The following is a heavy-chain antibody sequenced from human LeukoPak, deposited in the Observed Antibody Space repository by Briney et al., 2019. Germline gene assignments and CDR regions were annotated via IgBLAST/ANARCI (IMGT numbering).Heavy chain of an antibody. Sequence: GGSLRLSCAASGFTFSSYAMSWVRQAPGKGLEWVSAISGSGGSTYCADSVKGRFTISRDNSKNTLYLQMNSLRAEDTAVYYCAKSFEVRGPLMGTYMDVWGKGTTVTVSS. CDR1: GFTFSSYA. CDR3: AKSFEVRGPLMGTYMDV. CDR2: ISGSGGST. V-gene: IGHV3-23*01. D-gene: IGHD3-10*01. J-gene: IGHJ6*03.